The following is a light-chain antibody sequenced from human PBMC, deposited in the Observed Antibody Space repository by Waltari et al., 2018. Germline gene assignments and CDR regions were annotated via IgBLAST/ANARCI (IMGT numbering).Light chain of an antibody. CDR2: KDS. CDR3: QSTDRSGSWV. V-gene: IGLV3-25*03. J-gene: IGLJ3*02. CDR1: VLGEKY. Sequence: SYELTQPPSLSIYLGQTARITCSGDVLGEKYTHWYQQKPGQAPMLFRDKDSERPSGIPERFSGSTSGTKVTLTISGAQAEDEAEYHCQSTDRSGSWVFGGGTKLTVL.